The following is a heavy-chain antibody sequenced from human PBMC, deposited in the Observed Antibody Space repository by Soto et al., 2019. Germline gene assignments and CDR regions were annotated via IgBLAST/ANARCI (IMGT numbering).Heavy chain of an antibody. CDR1: GGSISSSSYY. CDR2: IYYSGST. D-gene: IGHD2-2*01. Sequence: SETLSLTCTVSGGSISSSSYYWGRIRQPPGKGLEWIGSIYYSGSTYYNPSLKSRVTISVDTSKNQFSLKLSSVTAADTAVYYCARGVPAAKPPSYYFDYWGQGTLVTVSS. CDR3: ARGVPAAKPPSYYFDY. J-gene: IGHJ4*02. V-gene: IGHV4-39*01.